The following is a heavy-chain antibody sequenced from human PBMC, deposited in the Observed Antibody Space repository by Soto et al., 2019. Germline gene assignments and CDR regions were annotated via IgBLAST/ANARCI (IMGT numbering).Heavy chain of an antibody. J-gene: IGHJ6*02. CDR1: GGSISSSNW. Sequence: SETLSLTCAVSGGSISSSNWWSWVRQPPGKGLEWIGEIYHSGSTNYNPPLKSRVTISLDKSKNQFSLKLSSVTAADTAVYYCARSPDSSGYYPRWYYYGMDVWGQGTTVTVSS. CDR3: ARSPDSSGYYPRWYYYGMDV. CDR2: IYHSGST. V-gene: IGHV4-4*02. D-gene: IGHD3-22*01.